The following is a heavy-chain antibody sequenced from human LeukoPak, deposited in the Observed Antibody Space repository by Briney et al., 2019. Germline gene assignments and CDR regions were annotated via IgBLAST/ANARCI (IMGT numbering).Heavy chain of an antibody. CDR2: INSNSGRT. D-gene: IGHD2-15*01. CDR1: GYTFTDYY. Sequence: ASVKVSCKASGYTFTDYYLHWVRQAPGQGLEWMGWINSNSGRTHYIQDFQGRVTMTRDTSTSTAYMEVSRLRSDDTAVYYCARGGKYGCSGGSCYADSWGQGTLVTVSS. J-gene: IGHJ5*01. V-gene: IGHV1-2*02. CDR3: ARGGKYGCSGGSCYADS.